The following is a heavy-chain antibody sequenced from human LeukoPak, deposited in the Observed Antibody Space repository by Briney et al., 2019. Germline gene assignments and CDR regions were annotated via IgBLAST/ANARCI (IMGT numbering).Heavy chain of an antibody. V-gene: IGHV4-4*07. CDR1: GSSISNFS. CDR2: FYKGGST. Sequence: SETLSLTCSVSGSSISNFSWSWIRQPAGKGLEWIGRFYKGGSTKYNFSLKSRVTMSVDTSKNLFSLKLSSVAAADTAVYYCARERYEFWSGHDKGMDVWGQGTTVTVSS. CDR3: ARERYEFWSGHDKGMDV. D-gene: IGHD3-3*01. J-gene: IGHJ6*02.